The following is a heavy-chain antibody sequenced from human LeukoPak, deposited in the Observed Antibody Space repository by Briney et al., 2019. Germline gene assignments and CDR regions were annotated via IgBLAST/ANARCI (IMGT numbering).Heavy chain of an antibody. CDR1: GFTFSSYS. CDR2: ISSSSSTI. V-gene: IGHV3-48*02. D-gene: IGHD5-18*01. CDR3: ARDNLGTAMVTFLDY. J-gene: IGHJ4*02. Sequence: GSLRLSCAASGFTFSSYSMNWVRQAPGKGLEWASYISSSSSTIYYADSVKGRFTISRDNAKNSLYLQMNSLRDEDTAVYYCARDNLGTAMVTFLDYWGQGTLVTVSS.